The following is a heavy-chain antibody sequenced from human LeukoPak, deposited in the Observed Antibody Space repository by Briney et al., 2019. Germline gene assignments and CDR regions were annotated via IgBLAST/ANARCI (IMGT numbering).Heavy chain of an antibody. Sequence: PSETPSLTCAVYGGSFSGYYWSWIRQPPGKGLEWIGEINHSGSTNYNPSLKRRVTISVDTSKNQFSLKLSSVTAADTAVYYCARAKPNMLYYYYGMDVWGQGTTVTVSS. V-gene: IGHV4-34*01. CDR2: INHSGST. CDR1: GGSFSGYY. CDR3: ARAKPNMLYYYYGMDV. D-gene: IGHD2-8*01. J-gene: IGHJ6*02.